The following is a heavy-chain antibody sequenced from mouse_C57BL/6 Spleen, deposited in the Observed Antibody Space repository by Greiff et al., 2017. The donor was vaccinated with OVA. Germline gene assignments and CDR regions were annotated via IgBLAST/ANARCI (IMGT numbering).Heavy chain of an antibody. CDR2: IDPENGDT. CDR1: GFNIKDDY. V-gene: IGHV14-4*01. J-gene: IGHJ2*01. CDR3: TTLEVDY. Sequence: VQLQQSGAELVRPGASVKLSCTASGFNIKDDYMHWVKQRPEQGLEWIGWIDPENGDTEYASKFQGKATITADTSSSTAYLQLSSLTSEDTAVYYCTTLEVDYWGQGTTLTVSS.